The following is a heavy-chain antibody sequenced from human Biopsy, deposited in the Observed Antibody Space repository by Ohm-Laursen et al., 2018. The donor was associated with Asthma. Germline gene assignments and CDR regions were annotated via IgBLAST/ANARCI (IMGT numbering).Heavy chain of an antibody. V-gene: IGHV3-30*18. CDR2: VSYDGGVA. CDR1: GFVFRSHA. J-gene: IGHJ4*02. D-gene: IGHD3-3*01. Sequence: SLRLSCAAAGFVFRSHAMHWVRQAPGKGLEWVAVVSYDGGVAHYADSMKGRFTISRDNAKSTLYLQMNRLRTDETAVYYCAKRRGYSDLTDFDHWGQGTLVTVSS. CDR3: AKRRGYSDLTDFDH.